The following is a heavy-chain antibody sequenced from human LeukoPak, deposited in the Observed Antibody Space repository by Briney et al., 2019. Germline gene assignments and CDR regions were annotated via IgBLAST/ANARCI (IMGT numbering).Heavy chain of an antibody. D-gene: IGHD3-3*01. CDR1: GFTFSSYG. CDR3: ARDGSKDDFPDY. Sequence: GGSLRLSCAASGFTFSSYGMHWVRQAPGKGLEWVAVIWYDGSNKYYADSVKGRFTISRDNSKNTLYLQMNSLRAEDTAVYYCARDGSKDDFPDYWGRGTLVTVSS. V-gene: IGHV3-33*01. CDR2: IWYDGSNK. J-gene: IGHJ4*02.